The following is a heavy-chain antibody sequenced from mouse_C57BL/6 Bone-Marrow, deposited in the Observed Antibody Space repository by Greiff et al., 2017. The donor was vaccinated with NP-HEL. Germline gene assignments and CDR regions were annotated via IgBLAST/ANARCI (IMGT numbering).Heavy chain of an antibody. CDR2: IYPRSGNT. CDR1: GYTFTSYG. V-gene: IGHV1-81*01. CDR3: ARNDYYGSSYYFDY. D-gene: IGHD1-1*01. Sequence: QVQLQQSGAELARPGASVKLSCKASGYTFTSYGISWVKQRTGQGLEWIGEIYPRSGNTYYNEKFKGKATLTADKSSSTAYMELRSLTSEDSAVYFCARNDYYGSSYYFDYRGQGTTLTVSS. J-gene: IGHJ2*01.